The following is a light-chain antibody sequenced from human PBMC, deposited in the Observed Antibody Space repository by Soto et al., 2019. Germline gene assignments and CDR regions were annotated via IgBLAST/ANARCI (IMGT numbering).Light chain of an antibody. CDR3: QQRSNWPIT. Sequence: EIVLTQSPGTRSLSPGERATLSCGASQSVSRRYLAWFQQKPGQAPRLLIYGASSRATGIPDRFTGSGSGTDFTLTISSLEPEDFAVYYCQQRSNWPITFGQGTRLEIK. J-gene: IGKJ5*01. CDR1: QSVSRRY. V-gene: IGKV3D-20*02. CDR2: GAS.